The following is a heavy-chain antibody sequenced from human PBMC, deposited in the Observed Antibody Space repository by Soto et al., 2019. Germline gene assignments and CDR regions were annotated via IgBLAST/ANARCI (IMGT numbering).Heavy chain of an antibody. Sequence: GASVKVSCKVSGYTLTELSMHWVRQAPGKGLEWMGGFDPEDGETIYAQKFQGRVTMTEDTSTDTAYMELSSLRSEDTAVYYCATDPTYYYGSGSSPPSYWGQGTLVTVSS. J-gene: IGHJ4*02. V-gene: IGHV1-24*01. D-gene: IGHD3-10*01. CDR1: GYTLTELS. CDR3: ATDPTYYYGSGSSPPSY. CDR2: FDPEDGET.